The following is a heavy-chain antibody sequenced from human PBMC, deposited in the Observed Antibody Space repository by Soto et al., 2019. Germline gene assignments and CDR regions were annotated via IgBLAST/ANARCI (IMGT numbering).Heavy chain of an antibody. CDR1: GYTFTSYG. J-gene: IGHJ4*02. Sequence: ASVKVSCKASGYTFTSYGINWARQAPGQGLQWMGWISGYNGNTNYAQKFQGRVTMTTDTSTTTAYMELWSLRSDDTAVYYCARDHSSSWHDFDYWGQGTLVTVSS. CDR3: ARDHSSSWHDFDY. D-gene: IGHD6-13*01. CDR2: ISGYNGNT. V-gene: IGHV1-18*01.